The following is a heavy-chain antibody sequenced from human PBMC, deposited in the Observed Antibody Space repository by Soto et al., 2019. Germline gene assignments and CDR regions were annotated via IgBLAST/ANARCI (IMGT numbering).Heavy chain of an antibody. CDR2: INPKSGST. Sequence: GASVKVSCKASGYTFTGYYMQWVRQAPGQGLEWMGWINPKSGSTNYAQKFQGRVTMTRDTSISTAYTEVSSLRSDDTAVYYCARPNSGDDDESDYWGQGTPVTVSS. J-gene: IGHJ4*02. D-gene: IGHD5-12*01. CDR3: ARPNSGDDDESDY. CDR1: GYTFTGYY. V-gene: IGHV1-2*02.